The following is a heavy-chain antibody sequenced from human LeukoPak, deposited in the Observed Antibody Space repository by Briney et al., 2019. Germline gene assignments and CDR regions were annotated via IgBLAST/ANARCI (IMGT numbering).Heavy chain of an antibody. CDR2: ISYDGSNK. V-gene: IGHV3-30*18. Sequence: GGSLRLSCAASGFPFDNYGMAWVRQAPGKGLEWVAVISYDGSNKYYVDSVKGRFTISRDNSKNTLYLQMNSLRPEDTAVYYCAKDRGEQWLVTSFDYWGQGTLVTVSS. D-gene: IGHD6-19*01. J-gene: IGHJ4*02. CDR1: GFPFDNYG. CDR3: AKDRGEQWLVTSFDY.